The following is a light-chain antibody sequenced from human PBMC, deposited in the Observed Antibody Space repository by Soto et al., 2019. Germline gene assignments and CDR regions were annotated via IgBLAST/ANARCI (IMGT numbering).Light chain of an antibody. Sequence: QSALTQPASVSGSPGQSITISCTGSGRSYNLVSWFQQSPGKAPKLIIYEDNKRPSGVSNRFSGSKSGNTASLTISGLQPEDEADYYCGSYADSTTVVCGGGTKLTVL. V-gene: IGLV2-23*01. CDR2: EDN. CDR1: GRSYNL. CDR3: GSYADSTTVV. J-gene: IGLJ3*02.